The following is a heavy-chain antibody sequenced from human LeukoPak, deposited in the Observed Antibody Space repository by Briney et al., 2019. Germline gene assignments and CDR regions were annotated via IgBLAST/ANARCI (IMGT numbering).Heavy chain of an antibody. CDR2: ISSSSSYI. V-gene: IGHV3-21*01. CDR3: ARWGGSSWYISYYYYYMDV. D-gene: IGHD6-13*01. Sequence: GGSLRLSCAASGFTFSSYSMNWVRQAPGKGLEWVSSISSSSSYIYYADSVKGRFTISRDNAKNSLYLQMNSLRAEDTAVYYCARWGGSSWYISYYYYYMDVWGKGTTVTVSS. CDR1: GFTFSSYS. J-gene: IGHJ6*03.